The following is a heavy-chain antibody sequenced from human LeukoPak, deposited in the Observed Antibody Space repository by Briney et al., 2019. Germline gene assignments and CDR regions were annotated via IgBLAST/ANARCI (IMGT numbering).Heavy chain of an antibody. Sequence: GGSLRLSCAASGFTFSSYGVHWVRQAPGKGLEWVAVISYDGSNKYYADSVKGRFTISRDNSKNTLYLQMNSLRAEDTAVYYCAKSGSGSPAHYYYYGMDVWGQGTTVTVSS. CDR3: AKSGSGSPAHYYYYGMDV. CDR1: GFTFSSYG. J-gene: IGHJ6*02. CDR2: ISYDGSNK. V-gene: IGHV3-30*18. D-gene: IGHD3-22*01.